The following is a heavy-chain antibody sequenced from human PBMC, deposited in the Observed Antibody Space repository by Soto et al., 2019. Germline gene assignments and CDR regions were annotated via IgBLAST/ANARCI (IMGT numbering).Heavy chain of an antibody. Sequence: EVQLVESGGGLVKPGGSLRLSCAASGFIFSSYSMNWVRQAPGKGLEWVSFISSTTSYIYYADSVKGRFTISRDNAKNSLYLQMNSLPAEDTAVYYCARDDEEGAKRIDYWGQGTLVTVSS. V-gene: IGHV3-21*01. J-gene: IGHJ4*02. D-gene: IGHD1-26*01. CDR1: GFIFSSYS. CDR3: ARDDEEGAKRIDY. CDR2: ISSTTSYI.